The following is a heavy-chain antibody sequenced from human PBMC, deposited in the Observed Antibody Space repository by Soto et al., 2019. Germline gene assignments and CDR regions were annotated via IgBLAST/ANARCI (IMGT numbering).Heavy chain of an antibody. Sequence: ASVKGSRKTSCYSFVNYGITWVRQAPGQPLEWLGWISLYSDGTNYAQKFQGRVSMTTDTSTTTAYMELRSLRSDDTAVYYCASVVPGAEAWFGPWGQGTLVTVSS. CDR3: ASVVPGAEAWFGP. D-gene: IGHD2-2*01. CDR2: ISLYSDGT. CDR1: CYSFVNYG. J-gene: IGHJ5*02. V-gene: IGHV1-18*01.